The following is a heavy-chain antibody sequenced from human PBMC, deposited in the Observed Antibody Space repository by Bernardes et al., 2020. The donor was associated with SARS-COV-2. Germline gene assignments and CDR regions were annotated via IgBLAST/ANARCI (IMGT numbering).Heavy chain of an antibody. CDR1: GYTFTGYY. Sequence: ASVKVSCKASGYTFTGYYMHWVRQAPGQGLEWMGWINPNSGGTNYAQKFQGWVTMTRDTSISTAYMELSRLRSDDTAVYYCAREAISSSWYHNNWFDPWGQGTLVTVSS. J-gene: IGHJ5*02. V-gene: IGHV1-2*04. D-gene: IGHD6-13*01. CDR3: AREAISSSWYHNNWFDP. CDR2: INPNSGGT.